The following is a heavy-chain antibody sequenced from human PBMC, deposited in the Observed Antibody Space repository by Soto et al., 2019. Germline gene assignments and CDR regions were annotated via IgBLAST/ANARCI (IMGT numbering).Heavy chain of an antibody. Sequence: QVQLVESGGGVVQPGRSLRLSCAASGFTFSSYGMHWVRQAPGKGLEWVAVISYDGSNKYYADSVKGRFTISRDNSKNTLYLQINSLRAEDTAVYYCAKNEVPAAMDDYYYYGMDVWGQGTTVTVSS. CDR3: AKNEVPAAMDDYYYYGMDV. CDR2: ISYDGSNK. D-gene: IGHD2-2*01. V-gene: IGHV3-30*18. CDR1: GFTFSSYG. J-gene: IGHJ6*02.